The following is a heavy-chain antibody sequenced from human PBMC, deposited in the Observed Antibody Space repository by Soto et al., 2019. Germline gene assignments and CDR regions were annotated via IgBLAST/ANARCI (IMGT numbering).Heavy chain of an antibody. D-gene: IGHD6-13*01. CDR1: GGSFSGYY. Sequence: SETLSLTCAVYGGSFSGYYWSWVRQPPGKGLEWIGEINQSGSTNYNPSLKSRVTISVDTSKNQFSLKLSSVTAADTAVYYCARGLKAAAGTSYYFDYWGQGTLVTVSS. CDR2: INQSGST. J-gene: IGHJ4*01. CDR3: ARGLKAAAGTSYYFDY. V-gene: IGHV4-34*01.